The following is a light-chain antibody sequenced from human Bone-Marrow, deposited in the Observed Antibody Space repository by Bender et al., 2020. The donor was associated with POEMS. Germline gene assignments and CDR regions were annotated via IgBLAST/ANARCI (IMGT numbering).Light chain of an antibody. Sequence: SYVLTQPPSVSVAPGKTATITCGGDNIESKNVKWYQQRTGQAPVRVVYDHNDRPSGIPARFSGSNSGNTATLTISRVEAGDEADYYCYSAADNNRMFGGGTKLSVL. CDR2: DHN. J-gene: IGLJ3*02. V-gene: IGLV3-21*03. CDR3: YSAADNNRM. CDR1: NIESKN.